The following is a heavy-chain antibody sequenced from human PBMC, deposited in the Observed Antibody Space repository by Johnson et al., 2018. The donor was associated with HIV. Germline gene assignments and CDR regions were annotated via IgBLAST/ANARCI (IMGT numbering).Heavy chain of an antibody. J-gene: IGHJ3*01. CDR2: ISYDGSTK. CDR3: ARDRARDAFDV. Sequence: QVQLVESGGGVVQPGRSLRLSCAASGFTFSSYAMHWVRQAPGKGLEWVAVISYDGSTKYYADSVKGRFTISRDNSKNTVFLQMNSLRAEDTAVYYCARDRARDAFDVWGQGTMVTVSS. CDR1: GFTFSSYA. V-gene: IGHV3-30*14.